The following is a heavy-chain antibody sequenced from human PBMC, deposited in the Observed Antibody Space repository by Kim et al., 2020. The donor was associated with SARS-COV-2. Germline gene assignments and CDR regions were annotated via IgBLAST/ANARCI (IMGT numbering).Heavy chain of an antibody. CDR1: EFTFSNYA. D-gene: IGHD3-16*01. V-gene: IGHV3-23*01. Sequence: GGSLRLSCSASEFTFSNYAMSWVRRAPGRGLEWVSSISRSGDATYYADSVKGRFTISRDNSKNTLHLQMDSLRVEDTAVYYCAIIQHASGYWGQGTLVTVSS. CDR2: ISRSGDAT. CDR3: AIIQHASGY. J-gene: IGHJ4*02.